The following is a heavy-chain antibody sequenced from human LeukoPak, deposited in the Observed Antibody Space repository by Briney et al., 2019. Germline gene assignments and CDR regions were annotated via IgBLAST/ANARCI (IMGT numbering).Heavy chain of an antibody. CDR2: ISNNGRT. J-gene: IGHJ4*02. D-gene: IGHD3-16*01. CDR1: GDSIRDYY. Sequence: SETLSLTCIVSGDSIRDYYWSWIRQPAGKGLEWIGRISNNGRTNCNPSLKSRLTMSVETSKIQFSLRLYSVTAADTALYFCARLNFRGGEALHFDSWGQGTLVTVSS. CDR3: ARLNFRGGEALHFDS. V-gene: IGHV4-4*07.